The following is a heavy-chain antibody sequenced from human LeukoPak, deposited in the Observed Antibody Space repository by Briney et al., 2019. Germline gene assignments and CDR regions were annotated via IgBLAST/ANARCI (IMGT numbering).Heavy chain of an antibody. CDR2: ISSSGSTI. V-gene: IGHV3-48*03. CDR1: GFTFSSYE. CDR3: ARAPRYGVPA. D-gene: IGHD4-17*01. Sequence: GGSLRLSCAASGFTFSSYEMNWVRQAPGKGLEWVSYISSSGSTIYYADSVKGRFTISRDNAKNSLYLQMNSLRAEDTAVYYCARAPRYGVPAWGQGTLVTVSS. J-gene: IGHJ5*02.